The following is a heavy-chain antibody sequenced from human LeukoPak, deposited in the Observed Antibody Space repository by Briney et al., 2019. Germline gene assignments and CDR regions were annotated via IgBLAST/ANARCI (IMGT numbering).Heavy chain of an antibody. CDR3: ASESGDFWSGFNYDY. J-gene: IGHJ4*02. Sequence: SETLSLTCTVSDGSIINNNHYWGWTRQPPGKGLEWIGSISYSGGTAYNPSLRSRVTISVDTSKNQFSLKLSSVTAADTAVYYCASESGDFWSGFNYDYWGQGTLVTVSS. V-gene: IGHV4-39*01. D-gene: IGHD3-3*01. CDR2: ISYSGGT. CDR1: DGSIINNNHY.